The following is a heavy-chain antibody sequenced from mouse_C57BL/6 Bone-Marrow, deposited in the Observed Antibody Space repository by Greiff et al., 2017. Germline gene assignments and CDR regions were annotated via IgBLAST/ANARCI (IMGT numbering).Heavy chain of an antibody. CDR1: GYSFTGYY. V-gene: IGHV1-42*01. Sequence: VQLQQSGPELVKPGASVKISCKASGYSFTGYYMNWVKQSPEKSLEWIGEINPSTGGTTYNQKFKAKATLTVDKSSSTAYMRLKSLTSEDSAVYYCARRRQLRPFAYWGQGTLVTVSA. D-gene: IGHD3-2*02. J-gene: IGHJ3*01. CDR3: ARRRQLRPFAY. CDR2: INPSTGGT.